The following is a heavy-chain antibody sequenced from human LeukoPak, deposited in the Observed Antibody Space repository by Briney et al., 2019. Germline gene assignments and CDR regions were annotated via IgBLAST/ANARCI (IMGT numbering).Heavy chain of an antibody. V-gene: IGHV3-7*01. CDR1: GFAFSHHW. D-gene: IGHD5-12*01. Sequence: GGSLRLSCAASGFAFSHHWMGWVRQAPGKGLEWVANIKQDETEKFYLGSVKGRFTISRDNAKNSLYLQMNSLRAEDTAVYYCARGTVRGYSGYDFGYWGQGTLVTVSS. CDR2: IKQDETEK. J-gene: IGHJ4*02. CDR3: ARGTVRGYSGYDFGY.